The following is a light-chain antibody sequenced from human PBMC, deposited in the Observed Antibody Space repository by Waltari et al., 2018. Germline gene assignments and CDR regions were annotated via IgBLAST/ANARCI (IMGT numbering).Light chain of an antibody. J-gene: IGKJ5*01. CDR2: DAP. CDR1: QSVSSY. CDR3: HQRSNWPT. V-gene: IGKV3-11*01. Sequence: DIVLTQPPATLSLSPGERATLSCRASQSVSSYLAWYQQKPGQGPRLLIYDAPNRATGIPARFSGSGSETDFTFTISSLEPEACAVYYWHQRSNWPTFGQGTRLEIK.